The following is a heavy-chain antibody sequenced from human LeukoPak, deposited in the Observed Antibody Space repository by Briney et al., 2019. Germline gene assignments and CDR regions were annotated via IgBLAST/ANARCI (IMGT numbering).Heavy chain of an antibody. CDR3: ATSTVTTPYFDY. CDR1: GGSISSYY. D-gene: IGHD4-17*01. J-gene: IGHJ4*02. Sequence: SETLSLTCTVSGGSISSYYWSWIRQPPGKGLEWIGYIYYGGSTNYNPSLKSRVTISVDTSKNQFSLKLSSVTAADTAVYYCATSTVTTPYFDYWGQGTLVTVSS. V-gene: IGHV4-59*01. CDR2: IYYGGST.